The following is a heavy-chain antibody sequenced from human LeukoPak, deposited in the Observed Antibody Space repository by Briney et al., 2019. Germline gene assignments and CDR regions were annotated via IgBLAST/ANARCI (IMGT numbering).Heavy chain of an antibody. Sequence: SVKVSCKASGGTFSSYAISWVRQAPGQGLEWMGGIIPIFGTANYAQKFQGRVTITADESTSTAYMELSSLRSEDTAVYYCARVGTYYYDSSGHNFDYWGQGTVVTVSS. J-gene: IGHJ4*02. V-gene: IGHV1-69*13. D-gene: IGHD3-22*01. CDR2: IIPIFGTA. CDR1: GGTFSSYA. CDR3: ARVGTYYYDSSGHNFDY.